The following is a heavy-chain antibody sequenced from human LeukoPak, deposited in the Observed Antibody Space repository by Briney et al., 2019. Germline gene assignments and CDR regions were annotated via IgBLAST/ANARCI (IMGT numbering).Heavy chain of an antibody. CDR2: IYYSGST. J-gene: IGHJ4*02. Sequence: PSETLSLTCTVSGYSISSGYYWGWIRQPPGKGLEWIGSIYYSGSTYYNPSLKSRVTISVDTSKNQLSLKLRSVTAADTAVYYCARESIVPYYFDYWGQGTLVTVSS. D-gene: IGHD1-26*01. CDR3: ARESIVPYYFDY. V-gene: IGHV4-38-2*02. CDR1: GYSISSGYY.